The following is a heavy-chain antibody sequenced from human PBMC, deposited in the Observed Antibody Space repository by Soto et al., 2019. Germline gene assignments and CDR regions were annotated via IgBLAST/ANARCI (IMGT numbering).Heavy chain of an antibody. CDR1: GFTFSSYG. J-gene: IGHJ3*02. CDR3: AKDVGYGGRGAFDI. CDR2: ISYDGSNK. D-gene: IGHD1-1*01. Sequence: QVQLVESGGGVVQPGRSLRLSCAASGFTFSSYGMQWVRQAPGKGLEWVAVISYDGSNKYYADSVKGRFTISRDNSKVTLYLQMNSLRAKETAVYYCAKDVGYGGRGAFDIWWQGTMVTVAS. V-gene: IGHV3-30*18.